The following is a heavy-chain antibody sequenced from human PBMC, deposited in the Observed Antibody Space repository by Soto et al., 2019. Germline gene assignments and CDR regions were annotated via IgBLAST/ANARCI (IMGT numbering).Heavy chain of an antibody. CDR2: ISGSGGST. CDR1: GFTFSSYA. V-gene: IGHV3-23*01. Sequence: EVQLLESGGGLVQPGGSLRLSCTASGFTFSSYAMNWVRQAPGKGLEWVSVISGSGGSTYLADSVKGRFTSSRDNSKNPLYRQMNSLLAEDTAVYYCASRTSGWYFDYWGQGTLFTVSS. J-gene: IGHJ4*02. CDR3: ASRTSGWYFDY. D-gene: IGHD6-19*01.